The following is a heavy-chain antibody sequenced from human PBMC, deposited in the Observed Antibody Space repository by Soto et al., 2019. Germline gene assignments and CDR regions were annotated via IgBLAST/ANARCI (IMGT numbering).Heavy chain of an antibody. Sequence: GGSLRLSCAASGFTFSSYSMNWVRQAPGKGLEWVSYISSSSSTIYYADSVKGRFTISRDNAKNSLYLQMNSLRDEDTAVYYCASRVTMIVVVPPGAFDIWGQGTMVTVSS. CDR2: ISSSSSTI. CDR3: ASRVTMIVVVPPGAFDI. J-gene: IGHJ3*02. V-gene: IGHV3-48*02. D-gene: IGHD3-22*01. CDR1: GFTFSSYS.